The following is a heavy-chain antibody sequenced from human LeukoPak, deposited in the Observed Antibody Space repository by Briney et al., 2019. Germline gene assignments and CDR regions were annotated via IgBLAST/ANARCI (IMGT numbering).Heavy chain of an antibody. V-gene: IGHV4-30-4*07. CDR2: IYYSGST. CDR3: ARLRNYYYNYMDV. Sequence: SETLSLTCAVSGGSISSGGYSWSWIRQPPGKGLEWIGYIYYSGSTYYNPSLKSRVTISVDTSKIQISLKLNSVTAADTAVYYCARLRNYYYNYMDVWGKGTTVTISS. J-gene: IGHJ6*03. CDR1: GGSISSGGYS.